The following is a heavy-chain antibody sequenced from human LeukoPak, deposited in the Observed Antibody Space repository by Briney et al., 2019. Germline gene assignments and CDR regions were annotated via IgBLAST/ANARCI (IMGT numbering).Heavy chain of an antibody. CDR1: GGSISRYF. CDR3: ARIPLITMVRGYYFDY. D-gene: IGHD3-10*01. Sequence: SETLSLTCTVSGGSISRYFWSWVRQPPDKGLEWIGYIYYSGSTKYNPSLKSRVTISVDTSKNQFSLKLSSVTAADTAVYYCARIPLITMVRGYYFDYWGQGNLVTVSS. V-gene: IGHV4-59*01. J-gene: IGHJ4*02. CDR2: IYYSGST.